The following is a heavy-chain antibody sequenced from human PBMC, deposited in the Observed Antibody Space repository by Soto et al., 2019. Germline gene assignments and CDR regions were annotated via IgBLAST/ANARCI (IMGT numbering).Heavy chain of an antibody. Sequence: QVHLQESGPGLVKPSETLSLICGVSGASISSVNWWSWVRQSPGKGLEWIGEIYHSWSTNYNPSLKSRVTMSVDKSKNQFSLQLTSVTAADTAVYYCATFSGFFTISPYDAWGQGILVTVSS. CDR2: IYHSWST. D-gene: IGHD2-8*01. CDR1: GASISSVNW. J-gene: IGHJ5*02. CDR3: ATFSGFFTISPYDA. V-gene: IGHV4-4*02.